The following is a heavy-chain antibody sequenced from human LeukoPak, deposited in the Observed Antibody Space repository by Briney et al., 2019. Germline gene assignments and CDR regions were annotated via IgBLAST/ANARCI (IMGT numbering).Heavy chain of an antibody. CDR1: GFSLSTSGMC. Sequence: ASGPALVKPTQTLTLTCTFSGFSLSTSGMCVSWIRHPPGKALEWLARIDWDDDKYYSTSLKTRLTISKDTSKNQVVLTMTNMDPVDTATYYCARILDNASSGYYVFDYWGQGTLVTVSS. J-gene: IGHJ4*02. V-gene: IGHV2-70*11. CDR2: IDWDDDK. CDR3: ARILDNASSGYYVFDY. D-gene: IGHD3-22*01.